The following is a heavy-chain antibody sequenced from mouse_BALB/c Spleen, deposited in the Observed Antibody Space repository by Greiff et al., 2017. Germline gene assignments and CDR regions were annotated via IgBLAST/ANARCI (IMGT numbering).Heavy chain of an antibody. J-gene: IGHJ2*01. Sequence: QVQLKESGAELVRPGVSVKISCKGSGYTFTDYAMHWVKQSHAKSLEWIGVISTYYGDASYNQKFKGKATMTVDKSSSTAYMELARLTSEESAIYYCARQGDYGSTYFDDWGQGTTLTVAS. V-gene: IGHV1S137*01. CDR1: GYTFTDYA. CDR2: ISTYYGDA. CDR3: ARQGDYGSTYFDD. D-gene: IGHD1-1*01.